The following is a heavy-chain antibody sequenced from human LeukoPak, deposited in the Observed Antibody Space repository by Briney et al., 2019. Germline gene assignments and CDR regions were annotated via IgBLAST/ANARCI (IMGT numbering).Heavy chain of an antibody. J-gene: IGHJ6*02. CDR3: VAAAGIGYYYGMDV. V-gene: IGHV3-66*01. CDR2: IYGGGST. Sequence: TGGSLRLSCAASGFTVSSNYMTWVRQAPGKGLEWVSLIYGGGSTHYADSVKGRFTISRDNSKNTLYLQMNSLRAEDTAVYCCVAAAGIGYYYGMDVWGQGTTVTVSS. D-gene: IGHD6-13*01. CDR1: GFTVSSNY.